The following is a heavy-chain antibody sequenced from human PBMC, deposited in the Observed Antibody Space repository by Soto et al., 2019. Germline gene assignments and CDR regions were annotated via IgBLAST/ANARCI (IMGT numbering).Heavy chain of an antibody. Sequence: QVQLVQSGAAVKKPGASVKVSCKASGYTFTDYYVHWVRQAPGQGLEWMGWINPNSGGTKSAQKFQGRVTMTRDTSISTAYMELSRLRSDDTAVYYCAKDVAYYDILTGRFDYWGQGTLVTVSS. CDR3: AKDVAYYDILTGRFDY. J-gene: IGHJ4*02. CDR2: INPNSGGT. D-gene: IGHD3-9*01. V-gene: IGHV1-2*02. CDR1: GYTFTDYY.